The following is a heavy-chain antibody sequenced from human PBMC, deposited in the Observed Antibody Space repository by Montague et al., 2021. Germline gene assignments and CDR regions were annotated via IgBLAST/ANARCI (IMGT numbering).Heavy chain of an antibody. Sequence: NEYAVSVNSRITINPDTSKNQFSLQVNSVTPEDTALYYCARGADRYYFYGMDVWGQGTTVTVSS. V-gene: IGHV6-1*01. J-gene: IGHJ6*02. D-gene: IGHD6-19*01. CDR3: ARGADRYYFYGMDV. CDR2: N.